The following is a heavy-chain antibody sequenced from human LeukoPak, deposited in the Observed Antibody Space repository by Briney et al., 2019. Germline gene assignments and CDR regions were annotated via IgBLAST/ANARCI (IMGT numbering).Heavy chain of an antibody. CDR2: VNLQGST. V-gene: IGHV4-4*02. J-gene: IGHJ4*02. Sequence: SETLSLTCGVSGGSITSTNYWTWVRQPPGRGLEWIGEVNLQGSTNYNPSLMGRVAISVDMSENHISLQLTSVTAADTAVYYCAREGGPYRPLDYSGQGTLVTVSS. CDR3: AREGGPYRPLDY. CDR1: GGSITSTNY.